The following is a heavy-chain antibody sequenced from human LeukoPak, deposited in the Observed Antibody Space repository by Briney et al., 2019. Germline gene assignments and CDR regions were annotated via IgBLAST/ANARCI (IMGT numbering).Heavy chain of an antibody. CDR1: GFTFSSYS. CDR3: ARDPTYGDYGNWFDP. CDR2: ISSSSSYI. Sequence: GGSLRLSCAASGFTFSSYSMNWVRQAPGKGLEWVSSISSSSSYIYYADSVKCRFTISRDNAKNSLYLQMNSLRAEDTAVYYCARDPTYGDYGNWFDPWGQGTLVTVSS. V-gene: IGHV3-21*01. D-gene: IGHD4-17*01. J-gene: IGHJ5*02.